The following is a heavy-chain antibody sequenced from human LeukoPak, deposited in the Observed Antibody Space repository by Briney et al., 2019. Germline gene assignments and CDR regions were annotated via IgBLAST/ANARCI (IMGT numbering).Heavy chain of an antibody. CDR2: INHSGST. CDR1: GGSFSGYY. V-gene: IGHV4-34*01. Sequence: SETLSLTCAVSGGSFSGYYWSWIRQPPGKGLEWIGEINHSGSTNYNPSLKSRVTISVDTSKNQFSLKLSSVTAADTAVYYCARAVDRTFDYWGQGPLVTVSS. D-gene: IGHD3-22*01. CDR3: ARAVDRTFDY. J-gene: IGHJ4*02.